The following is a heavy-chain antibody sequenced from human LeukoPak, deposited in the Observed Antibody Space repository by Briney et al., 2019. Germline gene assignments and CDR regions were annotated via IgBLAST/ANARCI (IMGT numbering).Heavy chain of an antibody. CDR1: GGSISSGGYY. V-gene: IGHV4-31*03. J-gene: IGHJ5*02. CDR2: IYYSGST. CDR3: ARFGELYQFDP. D-gene: IGHD3-10*01. Sequence: SRTLSLTCTVSGGSISSGGYYWSWIRQHPGKGLEWIGYIYYSGSTYYNPSLKSRVTISVDTSKNQFSLKLSSVTAADTAVYYCARFGELYQFDPWGQGTLVTVSS.